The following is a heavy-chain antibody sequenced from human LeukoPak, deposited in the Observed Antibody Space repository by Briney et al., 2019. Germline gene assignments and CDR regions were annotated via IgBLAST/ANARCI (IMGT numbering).Heavy chain of an antibody. CDR2: ISSSGSTI. J-gene: IGHJ4*02. D-gene: IGHD6-13*01. Sequence: GGSLRLSCAASGFIFSDYYMSWIRQAPGKGLEWVSYISSSGSTIYYADSVKGRFTISRDNAKNSLYLQMNSPRAEDAAVYYCARDLEAAAGRPPFDYWGQGTLVTVSS. CDR1: GFIFSDYY. CDR3: ARDLEAAAGRPPFDY. V-gene: IGHV3-11*01.